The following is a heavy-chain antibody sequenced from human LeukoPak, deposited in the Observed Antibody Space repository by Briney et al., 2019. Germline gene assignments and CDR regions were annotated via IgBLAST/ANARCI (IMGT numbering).Heavy chain of an antibody. CDR1: GGSFSGYY. CDR2: INHSGST. Sequence: SETLSLTCAVYGGSFSGYYWSWIRQPPGKGLEWIGEINHSGSTNYNPSLKSRVTISVDTSKNQFSLKLSSVTAADTALYYCARGYGGSYYPEWYYWGQGTLVTVSS. V-gene: IGHV4-34*01. J-gene: IGHJ4*02. CDR3: ARGYGGSYYPEWYY. D-gene: IGHD3-10*01.